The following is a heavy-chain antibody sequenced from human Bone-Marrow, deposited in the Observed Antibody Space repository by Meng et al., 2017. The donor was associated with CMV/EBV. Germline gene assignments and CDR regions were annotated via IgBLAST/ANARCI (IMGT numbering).Heavy chain of an antibody. CDR1: GFTFSSYA. D-gene: IGHD1-7*01. Sequence: GESLKISCAASGFTFSSYAMSWVRQAPGKGLEWVSVIYGGGSSTYYADSVKGRFTISRDNSKNTLYLQMNSLRAEDTAVYYCAKDLADWNYGGFDYWGQGTLVTFSS. CDR3: AKDLADWNYGGFDY. J-gene: IGHJ4*02. CDR2: IYGGGSST. V-gene: IGHV3-23*03.